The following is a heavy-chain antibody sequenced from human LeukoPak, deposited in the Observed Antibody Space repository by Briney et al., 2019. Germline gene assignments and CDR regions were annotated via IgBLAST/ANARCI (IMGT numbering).Heavy chain of an antibody. CDR1: GGSFSGYY. D-gene: IGHD1-26*01. J-gene: IGHJ4*02. CDR2: INHSGST. Sequence: PSETLSLTCAVYGGSFSGYYWSWIRQPPGKGLEWIGEINHSGSTNYNPSLKSRITISVDTSKNQFSLKLYSVAAADTAVYFCARDLGWELVYWGQGILVTVSS. V-gene: IGHV4-34*01. CDR3: ARDLGWELVY.